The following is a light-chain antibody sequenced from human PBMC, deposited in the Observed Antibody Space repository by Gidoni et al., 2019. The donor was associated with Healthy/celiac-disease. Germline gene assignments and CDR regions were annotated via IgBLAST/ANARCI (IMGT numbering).Light chain of an antibody. J-gene: IGKJ2*01. Sequence: EMVLTQAPATLSLSPGERATLSCRASQSVSSCLAWYQQKPGQAPRLLIYAASNRATGIPARFSGSGSGTDFTLTISSLEPEDFAVYYCQQRSNWPTFGQGTKLEIK. V-gene: IGKV3-11*01. CDR1: QSVSSC. CDR2: AAS. CDR3: QQRSNWPT.